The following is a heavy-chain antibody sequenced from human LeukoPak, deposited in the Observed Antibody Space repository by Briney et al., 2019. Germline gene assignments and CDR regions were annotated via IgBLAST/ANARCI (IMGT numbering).Heavy chain of an antibody. CDR3: ARRAVAGTH. D-gene: IGHD6-19*01. V-gene: IGHV4-34*01. CDR2: INHSGST. J-gene: IGHJ4*02. Sequence: SETLSLTCAVYGGSFSGYYLSWIRQPPGKGLEWIGEINHSGSTNYNPSLKSRVTISVDTSKNQFSLKLSSVTAADTAVYYCARRAVAGTHWGPGTLVTVSS. CDR1: GGSFSGYY.